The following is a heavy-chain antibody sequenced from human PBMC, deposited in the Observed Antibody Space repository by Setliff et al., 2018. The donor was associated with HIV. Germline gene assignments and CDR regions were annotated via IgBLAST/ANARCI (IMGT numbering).Heavy chain of an antibody. CDR2: IYYSGST. V-gene: IGHV4-38-2*02. J-gene: IGHJ4*02. Sequence: PSETLSLTCTVSGYSIRSGYNWGWIRQPPGKGLEWIGHIYYSGSTNYNPSLKSRVTVSVDTSKTQYSLKMISVTAADTAVFYCARLTTTYYYDSSAYYHPVWGQGTLVTVSS. CDR3: ARLTTTYYYDSSAYYHPV. D-gene: IGHD3-22*01. CDR1: GYSIRSGYN.